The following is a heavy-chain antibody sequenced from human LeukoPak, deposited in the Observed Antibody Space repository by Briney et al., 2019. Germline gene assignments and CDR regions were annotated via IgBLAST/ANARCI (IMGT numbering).Heavy chain of an antibody. V-gene: IGHV4-39*01. Sequence: PSETLSLTCTVSGGSISSSSYSWGWIRQPPGKGLEWIGSIYYSGSTYYNPSLKSRVTISVDTSKNQFSLKLSSVTAADTAVYYCARVHRVGATTEVYYYYYGMDVWGQGTTVTVSS. D-gene: IGHD1-26*01. CDR3: ARVHRVGATTEVYYYYYGMDV. CDR2: IYYSGST. J-gene: IGHJ6*02. CDR1: GGSISSSSYS.